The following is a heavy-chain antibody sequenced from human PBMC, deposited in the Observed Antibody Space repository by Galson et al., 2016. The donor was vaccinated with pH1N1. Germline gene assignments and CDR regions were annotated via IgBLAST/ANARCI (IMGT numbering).Heavy chain of an antibody. CDR1: GYSFSTSW. D-gene: IGHD5-12*01. V-gene: IGHV5-51*01. J-gene: IGHJ2*01. Sequence: QSGAEVKKPGESVKISCKGSGYSFSTSWIGWVRQMPGKGLEWMGIIYPRDSDTHYSPSFQGQVTISAGNSISTAYLQWSSLQASDTAIFFCASLAGSGYKPRYFDLWGRGTLVSVSS. CDR2: IYPRDSDT. CDR3: ASLAGSGYKPRYFDL.